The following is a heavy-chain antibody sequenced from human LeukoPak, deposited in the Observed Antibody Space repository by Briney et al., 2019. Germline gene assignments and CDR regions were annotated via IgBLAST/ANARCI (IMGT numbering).Heavy chain of an antibody. CDR1: GFTFSIYA. Sequence: PGGSLRLSCAASGFTFSIYAMSSVRQAPGKGREWVSPISGSGGSTYYADSVKGRFTISRDNSKNTLYLQMNSLSAEDTAVYYCAGGWLRYYFDYWGQGTLVTVSS. V-gene: IGHV3-23*01. CDR2: ISGSGGST. D-gene: IGHD5-12*01. J-gene: IGHJ4*02. CDR3: AGGWLRYYFDY.